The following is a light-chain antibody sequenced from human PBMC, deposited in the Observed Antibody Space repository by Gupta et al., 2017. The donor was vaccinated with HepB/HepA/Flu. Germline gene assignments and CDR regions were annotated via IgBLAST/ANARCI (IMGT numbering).Light chain of an antibody. CDR1: QDISNS. Sequence: DIQMTQPPSSLSASVGDRVIITCQASQDISNSLNWYQQKPGKAPKLLIYEASNLETGVPSWFSGSGSGTDFTFTISSLQPEDIATYYCQQYNNLPLTFGEGTKVEIK. J-gene: IGKJ4*01. CDR3: QQYNNLPLT. V-gene: IGKV1-33*01. CDR2: EAS.